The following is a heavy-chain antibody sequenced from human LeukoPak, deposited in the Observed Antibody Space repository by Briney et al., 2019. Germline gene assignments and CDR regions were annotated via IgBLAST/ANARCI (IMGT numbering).Heavy chain of an antibody. D-gene: IGHD5-24*01. CDR2: ISTSGTTM. CDR1: GFTFSDYY. V-gene: IGHV3-11*01. CDR3: ARDRQFKLHDP. Sequence: PGGSLRLSCTASGFTFSDYYMSWIRQAPGKGLEWLSYISTSGTTMSYVDSVKGRFTISRDNARNSVYLQIDSLRVEDTAMYFCARDRQFKLHDPWGQGILVTVSS. J-gene: IGHJ5*02.